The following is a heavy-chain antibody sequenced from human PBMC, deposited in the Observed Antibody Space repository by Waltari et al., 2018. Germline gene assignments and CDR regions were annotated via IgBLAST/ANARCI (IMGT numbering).Heavy chain of an antibody. D-gene: IGHD3-10*01. CDR1: GFTSTRYL. Sequence: EVQLDESGGGLVQPGGSLRLSCSASGFTSTRYLMNWVRQAPGKGLVWVARINSDGSSTTYADSVKGRFTISRDNAKNTVYLQMNSLRVEDTAVYYCTRALWLGELYDYWGQGTLVTVSS. CDR3: TRALWLGELYDY. V-gene: IGHV3-74*01. CDR2: INSDGSST. J-gene: IGHJ4*02.